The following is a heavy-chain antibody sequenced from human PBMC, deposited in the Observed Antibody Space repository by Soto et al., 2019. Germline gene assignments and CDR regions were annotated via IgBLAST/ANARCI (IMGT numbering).Heavy chain of an antibody. J-gene: IGHJ6*02. CDR1: VDSVSSNSAA. D-gene: IGHD3-3*01. Sequence: SQTLSLTCAMSVDSVSSNSAAWNWIIQSPSRGLEWLGRTYYRSKWYNDYAVSVKSRITINPDTSKNQFSLQLNSVTPEDTAVYYCARDNELFGVVSLWGQGTTVTVSS. CDR3: ARDNELFGVVSL. V-gene: IGHV6-1*01. CDR2: TYYRSKWYN.